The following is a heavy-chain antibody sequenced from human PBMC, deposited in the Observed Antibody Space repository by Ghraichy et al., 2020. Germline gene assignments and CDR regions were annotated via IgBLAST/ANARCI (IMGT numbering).Heavy chain of an antibody. Sequence: GGSLRLSCAASVFTFSSYWMHWVRQAPGKGLVWVSRMNSGGGSISYADSVEGRFTISRDNAKNTLYLQMNSLRAEDTAMYYCAREYCDSASCHNHDAFDIWGQETMVTVSS. CDR1: VFTFSSYW. J-gene: IGHJ3*02. D-gene: IGHD2-2*02. CDR2: MNSGGGSI. CDR3: AREYCDSASCHNHDAFDI. V-gene: IGHV3-74*01.